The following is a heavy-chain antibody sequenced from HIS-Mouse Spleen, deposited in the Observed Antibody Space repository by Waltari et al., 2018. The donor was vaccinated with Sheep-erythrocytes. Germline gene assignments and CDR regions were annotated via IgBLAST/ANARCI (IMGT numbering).Heavy chain of an antibody. CDR2: TSYVGRNK. CDR1: GFTFRSYG. CDR3: AKVRTVNYWYFDL. J-gene: IGHJ2*01. V-gene: IGHV3-30*18. Sequence: QVQLVESGGGVVQPGRSLRLSCAASGFTFRSYGMHWVSRAPGKGLDSVAVTSYVGRNKDYADSVKGRVTISRDNSKNTLYLQMNSLRAEDTAVYYCAKVRTVNYWYFDLWGRGTLVTVSS. D-gene: IGHD1-1*01.